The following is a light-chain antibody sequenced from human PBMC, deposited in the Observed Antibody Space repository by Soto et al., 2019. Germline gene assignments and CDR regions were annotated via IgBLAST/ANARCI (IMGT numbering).Light chain of an antibody. CDR3: MQALQTRPT. J-gene: IGKJ2*01. Sequence: DIVMTQSPLSLPVTPGEPASISCRSSQSLLHSNGYNYLDWYLQKPGQSPQLLIYLGSNRASGVPDRFSGSGSGTDFTLKISRVEAEDVGVYYCMQALQTRPTFGKGTKLEIK. CDR1: QSLLHSNGYNY. V-gene: IGKV2-28*01. CDR2: LGS.